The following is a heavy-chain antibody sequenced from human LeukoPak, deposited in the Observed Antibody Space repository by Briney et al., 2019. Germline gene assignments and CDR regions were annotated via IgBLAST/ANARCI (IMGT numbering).Heavy chain of an antibody. CDR1: GFTFSSYA. V-gene: IGHV3-23*01. D-gene: IGHD3-3*01. J-gene: IGHJ4*02. CDR3: ARDMGYDFWRY. CDR2: ISGSGGST. Sequence: GGSLRLSCAASGFTFSSYAMSWVRQAPGKGLEWVSAISGSGGSTYYADSVKGRFTISRDNSKNTLYLQMNSLRAEDTAVYYCARDMGYDFWRYWGQGTLVTVSS.